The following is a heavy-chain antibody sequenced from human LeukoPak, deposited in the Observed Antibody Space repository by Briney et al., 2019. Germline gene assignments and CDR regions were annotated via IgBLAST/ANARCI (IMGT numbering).Heavy chain of an antibody. J-gene: IGHJ4*02. CDR1: GFTISSYW. Sequence: PGGSLRLSCAASGFTISSYWMSWVRQAPGKGLEWVANIKQDGSEKYYVDSVKGRFTISRDNAKNSLYLQMNSLRAEDTAVYYCARSQVVVASYYFDYWGQGTPVTVSS. CDR3: ARSQVVVASYYFDY. CDR2: IKQDGSEK. D-gene: IGHD2-15*01. V-gene: IGHV3-7*03.